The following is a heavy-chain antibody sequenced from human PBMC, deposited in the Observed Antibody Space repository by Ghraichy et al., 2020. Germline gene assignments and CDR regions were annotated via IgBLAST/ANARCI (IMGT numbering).Heavy chain of an antibody. CDR1: GFTFSSYA. J-gene: IGHJ4*02. Sequence: GGSLRLSCAASGFTFSSYAMSWIRQAPGKGLEWVSAISGSGGSTYYADSVKGRFTISRDNSKNTLYLQMNSLRAEDTAVYYCAKAIRGYSYGPPLQGNDYWGQGTLVTVSS. CDR3: AKAIRGYSYGPPLQGNDY. V-gene: IGHV3-23*01. D-gene: IGHD5-18*01. CDR2: ISGSGGST.